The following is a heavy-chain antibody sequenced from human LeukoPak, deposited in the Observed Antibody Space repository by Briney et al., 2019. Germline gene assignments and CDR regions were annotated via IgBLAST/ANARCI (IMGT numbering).Heavy chain of an antibody. V-gene: IGHV4-39*01. CDR2: VHYGENT. CDR1: GDSISSTSYY. J-gene: IGHJ4*02. Sequence: SETLSLTCSVSGDSISSTSYYWGWIRLSPGKGLEWIATVHYGENTYYNPSLKSRITISVDTSKNQFSLRLNSVTAADAAVYYCAMDTSVVEWFDYWGRGRLVIVSS. D-gene: IGHD5-18*01. CDR3: AMDTSVVEWFDY.